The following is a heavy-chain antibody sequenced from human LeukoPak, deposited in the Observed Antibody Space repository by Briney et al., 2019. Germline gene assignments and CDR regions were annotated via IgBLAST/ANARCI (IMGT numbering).Heavy chain of an antibody. V-gene: IGHV3-23*01. J-gene: IGHJ3*02. D-gene: IGHD6-19*01. CDR3: AKRGAVASNTDAYDI. Sequence: GGSLRLSCAASGFTFSSYWMHWVRQAPGKGLEWVSGISSSGGTTYYADSVKGRFTISRDNSKNTLSVQMNSLRAEDTAVYFCAKRGAVASNTDAYDIWGQGTMVTVSS. CDR2: ISSSGGTT. CDR1: GFTFSSYW.